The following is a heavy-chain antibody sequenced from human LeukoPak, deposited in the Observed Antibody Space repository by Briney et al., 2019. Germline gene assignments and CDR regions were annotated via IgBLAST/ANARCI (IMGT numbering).Heavy chain of an antibody. CDR1: GFTFSTYW. V-gene: IGHV3-7*01. D-gene: IGHD3-22*01. CDR3: ARDSSGYQ. CDR2: IKEDGSEK. Sequence: PGGSLRLPCAASGFTFSTYWMSWVRQAPGKGLEWAANIKEDGSEKYYGDSVKGRFTISRDNAKNSLYLQMNSLRAEDTAVYYCARDSSGYQWGQGTLVTVSS. J-gene: IGHJ4*02.